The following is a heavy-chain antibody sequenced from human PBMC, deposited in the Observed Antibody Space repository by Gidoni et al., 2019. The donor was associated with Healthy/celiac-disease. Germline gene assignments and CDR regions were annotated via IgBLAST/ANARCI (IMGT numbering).Heavy chain of an antibody. CDR1: Y. CDR3: ARGYYDSSGYLGY. V-gene: IGHV3-66*02. CDR2: IYSGGST. Sequence: YMSWVRQAPGKGLEWVSVIYSGGSTYYADSVKGRFTISRDNSKNTLYLQMNSLRAEDTAVYYCARGYYDSSGYLGYWGQGTLVTVSS. J-gene: IGHJ4*02. D-gene: IGHD3-22*01.